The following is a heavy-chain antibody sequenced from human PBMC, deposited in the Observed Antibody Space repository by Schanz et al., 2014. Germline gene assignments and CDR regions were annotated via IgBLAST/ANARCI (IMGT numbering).Heavy chain of an antibody. Sequence: EVQLVEYGGGLIQPGGSLRLSCAVSGFTVSSNYMSWVRQAPGKGLEWVSTVYMSAASTRYADSVKGRFIISRDSSRNTLYLQMDSLRDEDTAMYYCAKVVASGPTTGPFDPWGQGTLVTVSS. D-gene: IGHD1-26*01. CDR2: VYMSAAST. CDR3: AKVVASGPTTGPFDP. CDR1: GFTVSSNY. J-gene: IGHJ5*02. V-gene: IGHV3-66*03.